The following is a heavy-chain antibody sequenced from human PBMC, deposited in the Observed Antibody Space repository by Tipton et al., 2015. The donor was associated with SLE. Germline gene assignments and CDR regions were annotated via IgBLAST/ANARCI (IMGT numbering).Heavy chain of an antibody. V-gene: IGHV1-69*04. CDR1: GDIFTSYG. CDR2: IIPSLGKA. CDR3: ASYGSGGRWVWFES. Sequence: QSGAEVKKPGSSVKVSCKASGDIFTSYGISWVRQAPGQGLEWMGGIIPSLGKATYAQEFQGSVTITADTSTNTGYMELSNVKSDATAVYYCASYGSGGRWVWFESGGQGTLVTFSS. J-gene: IGHJ5*01. D-gene: IGHD2-15*01.